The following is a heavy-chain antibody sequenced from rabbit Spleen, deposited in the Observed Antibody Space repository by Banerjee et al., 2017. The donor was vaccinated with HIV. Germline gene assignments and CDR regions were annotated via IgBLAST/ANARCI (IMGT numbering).Heavy chain of an antibody. CDR1: GFSFGDRDV. V-gene: IGHV1S45*01. D-gene: IGHD1-1*01. Sequence: QEQLVESGGGLVQPEGSLTLTCKASGFSFGDRDVMCWVRQAPGKGLEWIACINAATGKPVYATWAKGRFTISRTSSTTVTLRMTSLTAADTATYFCARDLVGVIGWNFYLWGPGTLSPS. CDR2: INAATGKP. J-gene: IGHJ4*01. CDR3: ARDLVGVIGWNFYL.